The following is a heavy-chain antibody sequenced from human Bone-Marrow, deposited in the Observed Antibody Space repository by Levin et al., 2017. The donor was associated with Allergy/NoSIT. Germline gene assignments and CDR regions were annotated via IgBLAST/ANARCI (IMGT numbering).Heavy chain of an antibody. Sequence: GESLKISCGASGFTFRDYYMSWIRQAPGKGLEWVSYISVTSSTIYYASSVEGRFTISRDDARDSLYLQMNSLTAEDTAVYYCASRLLTGTTADGFGVWGQGTMVTVSS. CDR2: ISVTSSTI. J-gene: IGHJ3*01. V-gene: IGHV3-11*01. D-gene: IGHD1-20*01. CDR3: ASRLLTGTTADGFGV. CDR1: GFTFRDYY.